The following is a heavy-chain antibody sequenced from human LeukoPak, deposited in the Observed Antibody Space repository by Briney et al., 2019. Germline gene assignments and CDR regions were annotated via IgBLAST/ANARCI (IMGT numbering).Heavy chain of an antibody. CDR3: ARPPHGAYEYYFDY. CDR1: GFTVSSNY. J-gene: IGHJ4*02. D-gene: IGHD4-17*01. Sequence: GGSLRLSCAASGFTVSSNYMSWVRQAPGKGLEWVSVIYSGGSTYYADSVKGRFTISRDNSKNTLYLQMNSLRAEDTAVYYCARPPHGAYEYYFDYGARGPLVTVPS. V-gene: IGHV3-53*01. CDR2: IYSGGST.